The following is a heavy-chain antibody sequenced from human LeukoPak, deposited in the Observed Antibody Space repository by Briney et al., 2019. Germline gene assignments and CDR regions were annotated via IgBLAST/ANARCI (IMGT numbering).Heavy chain of an antibody. CDR1: GFTFSSYS. CDR2: ISSSSSYI. D-gene: IGHD1-26*01. J-gene: IGHJ6*03. CDR3: AKDMWELGGSGYYYYMDV. V-gene: IGHV3-21*04. Sequence: GGSLRLSCAASGFTFSSYSMNWVRQAPGKGLEWVSSISSSSSYIYYADSVKGRFTISRDNAKNSLYLQMNSLRAEDTALYYCAKDMWELGGSGYYYYMDVWGKGTTVTISS.